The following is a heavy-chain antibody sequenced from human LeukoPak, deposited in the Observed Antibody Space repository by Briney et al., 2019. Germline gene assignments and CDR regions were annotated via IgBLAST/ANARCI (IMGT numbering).Heavy chain of an antibody. Sequence: ASVKVSCKASEYTFTGYFIHWVRQAPGQGLEWMGWINPNSGDLHYAQKFQGRVTMTRDTSISTAYMELSRLTSDDTAVYYCARADPIDYWGPGTLVTVSS. V-gene: IGHV1-2*02. CDR2: INPNSGDL. CDR3: ARADPIDY. CDR1: EYTFTGYF. J-gene: IGHJ4*02.